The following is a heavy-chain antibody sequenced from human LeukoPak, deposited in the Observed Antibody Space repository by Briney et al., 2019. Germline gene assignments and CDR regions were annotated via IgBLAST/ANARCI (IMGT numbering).Heavy chain of an antibody. J-gene: IGHJ4*02. D-gene: IGHD2/OR15-2a*01. V-gene: IGHV3-53*01. Sequence: GGSLRLSCAASGVVVTANYLAWARQAPGKGLEWVSTISNGGDPFYGDSVKGRSTIPRDESTNIFSLQLDSLRVEDMGVYYCALLSGGTFDYWGQGTQVTVAS. CDR3: ALLSGGTFDY. CDR1: GVVVTANY. CDR2: ISNGGDP.